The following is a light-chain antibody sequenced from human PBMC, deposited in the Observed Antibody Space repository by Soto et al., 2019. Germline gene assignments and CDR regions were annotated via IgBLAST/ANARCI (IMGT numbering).Light chain of an antibody. CDR2: KAS. Sequence: DIPMTQSPSTLSASVGDRVTITCRASQSISSWLAWYQQKPGKAPKLLIYKASNLQGGVPSRFSGSGSGTEFTLTISSLQPDDFATYFCQQYSSYGYTFGQGTKLEIK. J-gene: IGKJ2*01. CDR1: QSISSW. V-gene: IGKV1-5*03. CDR3: QQYSSYGYT.